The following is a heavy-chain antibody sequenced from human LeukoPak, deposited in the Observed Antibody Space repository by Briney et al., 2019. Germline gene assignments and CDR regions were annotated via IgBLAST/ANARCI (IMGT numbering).Heavy chain of an antibody. V-gene: IGHV3-21*01. D-gene: IGHD6-13*01. CDR2: ISSSSAYI. Sequence: GGSLRLSCAASGFTFSSYNMNWVRQAPGKGLEWVSSISSSSAYIYYADSVKGRFPISRDNAKNSLYLQMHSLRAEDTAVYYCARLEAAVFDYWGQGTLVTVSS. CDR3: ARLEAAVFDY. CDR1: GFTFSSYN. J-gene: IGHJ4*02.